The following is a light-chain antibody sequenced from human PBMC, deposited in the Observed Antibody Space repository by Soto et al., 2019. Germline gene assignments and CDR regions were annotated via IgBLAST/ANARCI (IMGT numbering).Light chain of an antibody. CDR1: QGISNY. J-gene: IGKJ3*01. Sequence: DIQMTQSPSSLSASVGDRVTITCRASQGISNYLAWYQQKPGKVPKLLIYAASTLQSGVPSRFSGSGSGTDFTLTISSLQPGDVATYYCQKYNSAPPGVTFGPGTKVDIK. CDR3: QKYNSAPPGVT. CDR2: AAS. V-gene: IGKV1-27*01.